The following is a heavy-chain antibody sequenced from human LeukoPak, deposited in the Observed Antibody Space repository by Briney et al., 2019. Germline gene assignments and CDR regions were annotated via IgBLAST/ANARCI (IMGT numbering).Heavy chain of an antibody. J-gene: IGHJ4*02. CDR2: ISGSGGST. Sequence: GGSLRLSCAASGFTFSSYAMSWVRQAPGKGLEWVSGISGSGGSTYYADSVKGRFNISRDNSKNTLYLEMNSLRAEDTAVYYCAKGRGQWLAAINYWGQGTLVTVSS. D-gene: IGHD6-19*01. CDR3: AKGRGQWLAAINY. V-gene: IGHV3-23*01. CDR1: GFTFSSYA.